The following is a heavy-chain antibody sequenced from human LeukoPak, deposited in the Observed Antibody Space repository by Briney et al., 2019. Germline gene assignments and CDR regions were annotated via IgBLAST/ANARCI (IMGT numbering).Heavy chain of an antibody. Sequence: GGSLRLSRAASGFTFSSYGMHWVRQAPGKGLEWVTFIRYDGSNKYYADSVKGRFTISRDNSKNTLYLQMNSLRAEDTAVYYCAKDPYYDSSGYYQLDYWGQGTLVTVSS. J-gene: IGHJ4*02. D-gene: IGHD3-22*01. CDR1: GFTFSSYG. CDR3: AKDPYYDSSGYYQLDY. V-gene: IGHV3-30*02. CDR2: IRYDGSNK.